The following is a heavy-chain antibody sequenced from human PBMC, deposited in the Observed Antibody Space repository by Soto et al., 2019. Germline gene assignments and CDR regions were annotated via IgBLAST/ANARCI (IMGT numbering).Heavy chain of an antibody. CDR2: IIPIFGTA. J-gene: IGHJ4*02. CDR1: GCTFSSYA. Sequence: SVKVSCKASGCTFSSYAISWVRQAPGQGLEWMGGIIPIFGTANYAQKFQGRVTITADESTSTAYMELSSLRSEDTAVYYCARAYYYDSSGYSEFDYWGQGTLVTVSS. CDR3: ARAYYYDSSGYSEFDY. D-gene: IGHD3-22*01. V-gene: IGHV1-69*13.